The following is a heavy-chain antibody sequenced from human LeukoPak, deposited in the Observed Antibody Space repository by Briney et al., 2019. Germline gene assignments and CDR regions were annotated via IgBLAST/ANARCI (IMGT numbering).Heavy chain of an antibody. CDR1: GFTFSSYA. D-gene: IGHD3-10*01. CDR2: ISYDGSNK. CDR3: ARWTTGNQAFDI. V-gene: IGHV3-30*01. Sequence: GRSLRLSCAASGFTFSSYAMHWARQAPGKGLEWVAVISYDGSNKYYADSVKGRFTISRDNSKNTLYLQMNSLRAEDTAVYYCARWTTGNQAFDIWGQGTMVTVSS. J-gene: IGHJ3*02.